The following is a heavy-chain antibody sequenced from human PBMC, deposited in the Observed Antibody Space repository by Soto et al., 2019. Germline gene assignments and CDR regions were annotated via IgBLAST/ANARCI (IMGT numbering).Heavy chain of an antibody. V-gene: IGHV4-34*01. CDR3: ARDQSFPATAQWELLFVDYYYGMDV. D-gene: IGHD1-26*01. CDR2: INHSGST. J-gene: IGHJ6*04. CDR1: GGSFSGYY. Sequence: SETLSLTCAVYGGSFSGYYWSWIRQPPXKGLEWIGEINHSGSTNYNPSLKSRVTISVDTSKNQFSLKLSSVTAADTAVYYCARDQSFPATAQWELLFVDYYYGMDVGGKGTTVTVTS.